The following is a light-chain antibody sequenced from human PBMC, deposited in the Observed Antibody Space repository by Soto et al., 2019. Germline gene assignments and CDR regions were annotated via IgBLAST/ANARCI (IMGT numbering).Light chain of an antibody. V-gene: IGKV1-39*01. Sequence: DVQLTQSPSSLSVFVGDSVTVTCRASQNIITYLHWYHQKPGEAPTLLINAASTLQSGVPSRFSGSGSGTDFTLTSNSLQPEDVGTYCCQQSYSNPTFGQGTTVEIK. CDR1: QNIITY. CDR3: QQSYSNPT. CDR2: AAS. J-gene: IGKJ1*01.